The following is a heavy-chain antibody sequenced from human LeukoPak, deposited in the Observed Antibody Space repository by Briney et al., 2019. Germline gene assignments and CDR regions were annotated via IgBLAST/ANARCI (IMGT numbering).Heavy chain of an antibody. CDR1: GFSFSNYA. D-gene: IGHD3-16*01. CDR2: ISGNAYGT. V-gene: IGHV3-23*01. CDR3: VKGGLGDAGLDY. Sequence: PGGFLRLSCAASGFSFSNYAMTWVRQAPGEGLEWVSSISGNAYGTFYADSVKGRSTISRDNSKNSLYLQMNSLTAEDTAVYFCVKGGLGDAGLDYWGQGTLVAVSS. J-gene: IGHJ4*02.